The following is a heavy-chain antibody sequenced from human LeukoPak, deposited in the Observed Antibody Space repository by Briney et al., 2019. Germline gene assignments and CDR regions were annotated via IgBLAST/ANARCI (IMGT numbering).Heavy chain of an antibody. Sequence: SGGSLRLSCAASGFTFSSYWMSRVRQAPGKGLEWVANIKQDGSEKYYVDSVKGRFTISRDNAKNSLYLQMNSLRAEDTAVYYCARDGGMATPYELDYWGQGTLVTVSS. CDR1: GFTFSSYW. CDR3: ARDGGMATPYELDY. J-gene: IGHJ4*02. V-gene: IGHV3-7*01. CDR2: IKQDGSEK. D-gene: IGHD5-24*01.